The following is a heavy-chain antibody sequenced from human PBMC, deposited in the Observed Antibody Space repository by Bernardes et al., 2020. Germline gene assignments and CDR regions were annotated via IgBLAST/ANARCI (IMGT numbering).Heavy chain of an antibody. D-gene: IGHD3-3*01. CDR3: ARQGRFLEWNMDV. Sequence: GWSLRLSCAASGFTFRSSDMHWVRQTTGQGLEWVSAIGTAGATYYPGSVKGRFTISRENAKNSLYLQMNSLRAEDTAVYYCARQGRFLEWNMDVWGKGTTVTVSS. V-gene: IGHV3-13*01. CDR2: IGTAGAT. J-gene: IGHJ6*03. CDR1: GFTFRSSD.